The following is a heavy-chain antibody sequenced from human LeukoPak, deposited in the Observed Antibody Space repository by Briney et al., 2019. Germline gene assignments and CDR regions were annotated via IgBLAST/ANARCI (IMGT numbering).Heavy chain of an antibody. CDR3: ARDPTGYNWFDP. J-gene: IGHJ5*02. CDR1: GGYVSSYY. D-gene: IGHD1-1*01. CDR2: IYYSGST. V-gene: IGHV4-59*02. Sequence: SETLSLTCTVSGGYVSSYYWSWIRQPPGKGMGWIGYIYYSGSTNYNPSLKSRVTISVDTSKYQFSLKMSSVTAADTAVYYCARDPTGYNWFDPWGQGTLVTVSS.